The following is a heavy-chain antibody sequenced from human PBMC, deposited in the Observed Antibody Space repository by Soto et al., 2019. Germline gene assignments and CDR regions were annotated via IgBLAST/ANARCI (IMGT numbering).Heavy chain of an antibody. CDR1: GGSFSGYY. Sequence: QVQLQQWGAGLLKPSETLSLTCAVYGGSFSGYYWSWIRQPPGKGLEWIGEINHSGSTNYNPSLKIRVTISVDTSKNQFSLKLSSVAAADTAVYYCARRFMAAAGVGGWFDPWGQGTLVTVSS. CDR3: ARRFMAAAGVGGWFDP. J-gene: IGHJ5*02. CDR2: INHSGST. V-gene: IGHV4-34*01. D-gene: IGHD6-13*01.